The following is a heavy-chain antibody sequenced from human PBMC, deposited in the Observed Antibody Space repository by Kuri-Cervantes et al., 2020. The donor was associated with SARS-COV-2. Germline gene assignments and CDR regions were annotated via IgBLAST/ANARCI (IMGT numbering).Heavy chain of an antibody. CDR2: IYIHGGT. CDR3: AREEVWGSYRYYMDV. J-gene: IGHJ6*03. V-gene: IGHV4-4*07. D-gene: IGHD7-27*01. CDR1: GGSLTTYH. Sequence: ESLKISCVVSGGSLTTYHWSWIRQPAGKGLEWLGRIYIHGGTTYNPSLRGRVSMSLDMSKNQFSLKMESVTSADTAVYYCAREEVWGSYRYYMDVWSKGTTVTVSS.